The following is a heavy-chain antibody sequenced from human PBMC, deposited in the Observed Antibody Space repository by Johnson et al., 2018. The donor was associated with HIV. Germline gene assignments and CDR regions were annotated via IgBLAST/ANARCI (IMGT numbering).Heavy chain of an antibody. D-gene: IGHD1-20*01. CDR1: EFTFDDYG. V-gene: IGHV3-20*04. CDR2: INGKGGRT. CDR3: ARGTLTGTTGGFDI. J-gene: IGHJ3*02. Sequence: VQLVESGGGLVRPGGSLRLSCAASEFTFDDYGMSWVRQAPGKGLEWVSGINGKGGRTGNEDSVKGGFTISRDNAKNSLYLQRNSLRAEDTALYYCARGTLTGTTGGFDIWGQGTMVTVSA.